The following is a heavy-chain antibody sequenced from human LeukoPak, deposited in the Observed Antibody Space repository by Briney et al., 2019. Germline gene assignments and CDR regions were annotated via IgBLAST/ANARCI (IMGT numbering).Heavy chain of an antibody. J-gene: IGHJ4*02. CDR2: IKQDGSEK. Sequence: WGSLRLSCAASGFTFSNNWMRWVRQAPGKGLEWVANIKQDGSEKNYVDSVKGRFTISGDNAKSSLYLQMNSLRDEDTAIYYCTRQTLFIGDWGPRALVTVAS. D-gene: IGHD3-16*02. CDR3: TRQTLFIGD. V-gene: IGHV3-7*01. CDR1: GFTFSNNW.